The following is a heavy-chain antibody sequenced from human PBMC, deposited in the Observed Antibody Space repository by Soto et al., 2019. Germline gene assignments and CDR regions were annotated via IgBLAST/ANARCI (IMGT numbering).Heavy chain of an antibody. Sequence: GGSLRLSCAASGFTFSSYGMHWVRQAPGKGLEWVAVIWYDGSNKYYADSVKGRFTISRDNSKNTLYLQMNSLRAEDTAVYYCARDLYSSSTYYFDYWGQGTLVTVSS. CDR3: ARDLYSSSTYYFDY. J-gene: IGHJ4*02. V-gene: IGHV3-33*01. CDR2: IWYDGSNK. D-gene: IGHD6-13*01. CDR1: GFTFSSYG.